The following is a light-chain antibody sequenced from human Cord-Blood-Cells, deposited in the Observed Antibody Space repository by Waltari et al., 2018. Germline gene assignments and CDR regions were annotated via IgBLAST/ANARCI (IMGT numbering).Light chain of an antibody. CDR1: SSNIRAGYD. V-gene: IGLV1-40*01. CDR2: GNT. CDR3: QSYDSSLSGYV. Sequence: QSVLTQPPSVSGAPGQRVPISCTGSSSNIRAGYDVHWYQQLPGTAPKLPIYGNTNRPSGVPDLFSGSKSGTSASLAITGLQAEDEADYYCQSYDSSLSGYVFGTGTKVTVL. J-gene: IGLJ1*01.